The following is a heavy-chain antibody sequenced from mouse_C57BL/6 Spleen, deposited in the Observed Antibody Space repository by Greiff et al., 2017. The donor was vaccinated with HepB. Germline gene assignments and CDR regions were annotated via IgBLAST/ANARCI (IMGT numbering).Heavy chain of an antibody. V-gene: IGHV7-3*01. J-gene: IGHJ3*01. Sequence: EVQLQESGGGLVQPGGSLSLSCAASGFTFTDYYMSWVRQPPGKALEWLGFIRNKANGYTTEYSASVKGRFTISRDNSQSILYLQMNALRAEDSATYYCARYMRDYDGIFAYWGQGTLVTVSA. CDR1: GFTFTDYY. CDR3: ARYMRDYDGIFAY. D-gene: IGHD2-4*01. CDR2: IRNKANGYTT.